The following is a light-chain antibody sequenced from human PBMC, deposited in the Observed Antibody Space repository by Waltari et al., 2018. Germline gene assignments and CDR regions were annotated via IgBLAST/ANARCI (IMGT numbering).Light chain of an antibody. J-gene: IGKJ4*01. Sequence: EIVLTQSPATLSLSPGERATLSFRASQSVSTSLAWYQHKPGQAPRLLIYDASNRATGIPARFSGSGSGTEFTLTISSLEPEDFAVYYCQQRSNWPPLTFGGGTKVEIK. CDR1: QSVSTS. V-gene: IGKV3-11*01. CDR2: DAS. CDR3: QQRSNWPPLT.